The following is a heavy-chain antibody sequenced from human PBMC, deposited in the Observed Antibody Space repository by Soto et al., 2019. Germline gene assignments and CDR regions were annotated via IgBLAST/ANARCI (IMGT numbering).Heavy chain of an antibody. CDR2: IYYSGST. D-gene: IGHD6-19*01. CDR3: ADRSGGWDFQH. V-gene: IGHV4-39*01. Sequence: QLQLQESGPGLVKPSETLSLTCTVSGGSISSSSYYWGWLRQPPGKGLEWIGSIYYSGSTYYNPSIKSRVTITVDTSKKQFSLKLSCVTAADTAVYYCADRSGGWDFQHWGQGTLVTVSS. CDR1: GGSISSSSYY. J-gene: IGHJ1*01.